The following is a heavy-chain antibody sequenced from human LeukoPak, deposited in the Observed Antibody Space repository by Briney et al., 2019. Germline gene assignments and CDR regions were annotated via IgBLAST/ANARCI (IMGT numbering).Heavy chain of an antibody. CDR3: ARDVSSSWFFTTKHPRLDY. CDR2: INTNTGNP. D-gene: IGHD6-13*01. J-gene: IGHJ4*02. Sequence: GASVKVSCKASGYTFTSYAMNWVRQAPGQGLEWMGWINTNTGNPTYAQGFTGRFVFSLDTSVSTAYLQISSLKAEDTAVYYCARDVSSSWFFTTKHPRLDYWGQGTLVTVSS. CDR1: GYTFTSYA. V-gene: IGHV7-4-1*02.